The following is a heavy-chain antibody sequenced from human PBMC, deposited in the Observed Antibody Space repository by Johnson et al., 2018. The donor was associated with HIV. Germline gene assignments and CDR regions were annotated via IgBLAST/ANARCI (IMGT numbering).Heavy chain of an antibody. J-gene: IGHJ3*02. Sequence: QVQLVESGGGVVQPGGSLRLSCAASGFPFTSYGMHWVRQAPGKGLEWVAFIRSDGRSKYFADSVQGRFTISRDKSKNTLYLQMNSLRPEDTAVYFCARDRDPLGREVDAFDIWGQGTMVTVSS. D-gene: IGHD3-16*01. CDR2: IRSDGRSK. CDR1: GFPFTSYG. CDR3: ARDRDPLGREVDAFDI. V-gene: IGHV3-30*02.